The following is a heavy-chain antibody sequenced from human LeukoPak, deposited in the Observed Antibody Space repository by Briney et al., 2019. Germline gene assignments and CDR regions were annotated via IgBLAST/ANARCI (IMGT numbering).Heavy chain of an antibody. Sequence: AGGSLRLSCAASGFTFSNHCRQWVRQAPGKGLVWVSRINGDGTDTGYAYSEKGRFTISRDNAKNTVYLQMNSLRAEDTAVYYCTKAISMALTPFDYWGHGTLVTVSS. CDR2: INGDGTDT. CDR1: GFTFSNHC. J-gene: IGHJ4*01. V-gene: IGHV3-74*01. D-gene: IGHD2-21*01. CDR3: TKAISMALTPFDY.